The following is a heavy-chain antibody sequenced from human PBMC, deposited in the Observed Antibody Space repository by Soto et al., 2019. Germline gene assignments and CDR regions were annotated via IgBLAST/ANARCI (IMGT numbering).Heavy chain of an antibody. CDR2: IYYSGST. V-gene: IGHV4-30-4*01. J-gene: IGHJ5*02. CDR1: GGSISSGDYY. D-gene: IGHD6-6*01. Sequence: TLSLTCTVSGGSISSGDYYWSWIRQPPGKGLEWIGYIYYSGSTYYNPSLKSRVTISVDTSKNQFSLKLSSVTAADTAVYYCAREEAIAARPSGWFDPWGQGTLVTVSS. CDR3: AREEAIAARPSGWFDP.